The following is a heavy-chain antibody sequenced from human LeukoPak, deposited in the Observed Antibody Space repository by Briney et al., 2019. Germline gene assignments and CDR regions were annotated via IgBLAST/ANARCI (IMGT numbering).Heavy chain of an antibody. Sequence: SETLSLTCTVSGYSISSGYYWGWIRHPPGKGLERIGNIYHSGSTYYNPSLKSRVTISVDTSNNQFSLKLNSVTAADTAVYYCARAFGCSGGTCYRFFDYWGQGTLVTVSS. CDR2: IYHSGST. D-gene: IGHD2-15*01. J-gene: IGHJ4*02. CDR3: ARAFGCSGGTCYRFFDY. CDR1: GYSISSGYY. V-gene: IGHV4-38-2*02.